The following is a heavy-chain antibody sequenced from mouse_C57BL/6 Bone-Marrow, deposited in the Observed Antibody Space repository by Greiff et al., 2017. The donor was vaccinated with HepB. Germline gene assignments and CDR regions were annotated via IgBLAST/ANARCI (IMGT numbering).Heavy chain of an antibody. Sequence: QVQLQQPGTELVKPGASVKLSCKASGYTFTSYWMHWVKQRPGQGLEWIGNINPSNGGTNYNEKFKSKATLTVYKSSRTSYMQLSSLTSEDSAVYDCAIGGYGSSTFDYWGQGTTLTVSS. D-gene: IGHD1-1*01. CDR2: INPSNGGT. CDR1: GYTFTSYW. V-gene: IGHV1-53*01. J-gene: IGHJ2*01. CDR3: AIGGYGSSTFDY.